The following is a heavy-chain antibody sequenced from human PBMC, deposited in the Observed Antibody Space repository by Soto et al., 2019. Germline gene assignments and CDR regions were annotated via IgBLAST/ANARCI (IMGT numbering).Heavy chain of an antibody. Sequence: EVQLVESGGGLVQPGRSLRLSCAASGFIFDDFGMHWVRQAPGKGLEWVSGVTWNSGNIDYADSVKGRFTITRDNAKISLYLQMNSLRGEDTALYYCAKDRYGSLEGGMDVWGQGTTVTVSS. CDR2: VTWNSGNI. V-gene: IGHV3-9*01. CDR3: AKDRYGSLEGGMDV. J-gene: IGHJ6*02. D-gene: IGHD1-26*01. CDR1: GFIFDDFG.